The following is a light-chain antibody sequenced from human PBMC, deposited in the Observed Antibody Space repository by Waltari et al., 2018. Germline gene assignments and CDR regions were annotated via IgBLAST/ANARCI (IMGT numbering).Light chain of an antibody. J-gene: IGKJ1*01. CDR1: QSVLYSSNNKNY. CDR3: QQYFSTSGT. Sequence: DIVMTQSPDSLAVSLGERATINCKSSQSVLYSSNNKNYLAWYQQKPGQPPKLLIYWASTRESGVPDRFSGSGSGTDFTLTISSLQAEDVAVYYCQQYFSTSGTFGQGTKVEIK. V-gene: IGKV4-1*01. CDR2: WAS.